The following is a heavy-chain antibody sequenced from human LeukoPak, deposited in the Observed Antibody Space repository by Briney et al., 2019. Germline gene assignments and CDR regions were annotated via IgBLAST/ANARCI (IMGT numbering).Heavy chain of an antibody. CDR2: INHSGST. D-gene: IGHD6-13*01. V-gene: IGHV4-34*01. Sequence: SETLSLTCAVSGGSFSGYYWSWIRQPPGKGLEWIGQINHSGSTNYNPSLKSRVTMSVDMSKNQFSLKVSSVTAADTALYYCARSYSTTSYTWFDSWGQGTLVTVSS. CDR1: GGSFSGYY. CDR3: ARSYSTTSYTWFDS. J-gene: IGHJ5*01.